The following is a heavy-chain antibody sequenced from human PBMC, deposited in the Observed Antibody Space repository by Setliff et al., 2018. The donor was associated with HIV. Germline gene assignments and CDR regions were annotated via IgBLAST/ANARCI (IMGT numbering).Heavy chain of an antibody. J-gene: IGHJ4*02. CDR2: IYCSGST. V-gene: IGHV4-59*01. Sequence: SETLSLTCTVSGDSISGYYWSWIRQPPGKGLEWIGYIYCSGSTNYNPSLKSRVTISVDTSKNQLSLKLSSVTAADTAVYYCARQVGNKVLFDSWGQGTLVTVSS. CDR1: GDSISGYY. CDR3: ARQVGNKVLFDS. D-gene: IGHD7-27*01.